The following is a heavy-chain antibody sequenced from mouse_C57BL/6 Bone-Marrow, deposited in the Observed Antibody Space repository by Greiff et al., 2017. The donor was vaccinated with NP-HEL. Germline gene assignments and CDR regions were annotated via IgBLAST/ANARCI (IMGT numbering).Heavy chain of an antibody. CDR1: GFTFSSYA. Sequence: KLMESGEGLVKPGGSLKLSCAASGFTFSSYAMSWVRQTPEKRLGWVAYISSGGDYIYYADTVKGRFTISRDNARNTLYLQMSSLKSEDTAMYYCTRDLYYDYTWFAYWGQGTLVTVSA. D-gene: IGHD2-4*01. J-gene: IGHJ3*01. V-gene: IGHV5-9-1*02. CDR2: ISSGGDYI. CDR3: TRDLYYDYTWFAY.